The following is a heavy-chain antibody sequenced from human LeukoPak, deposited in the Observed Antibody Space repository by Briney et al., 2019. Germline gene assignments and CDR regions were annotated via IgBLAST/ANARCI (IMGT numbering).Heavy chain of an antibody. V-gene: IGHV4-34*01. D-gene: IGHD3-10*01. Sequence: PSETLSLTCAVYGGSFSGYYWSWIRQPPGKGLEWIGEINHSGSTNYKPSLKSRVTISVDTSKNQFSLKLSSVTAADTAVYYCAGKAGLWFGELFGVGPLGLDYWGQGTLVTVSS. CDR1: GGSFSGYY. J-gene: IGHJ4*02. CDR2: INHSGST. CDR3: AGKAGLWFGELFGVGPLGLDY.